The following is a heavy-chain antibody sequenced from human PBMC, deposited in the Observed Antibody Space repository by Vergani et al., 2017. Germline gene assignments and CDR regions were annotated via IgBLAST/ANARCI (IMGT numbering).Heavy chain of an antibody. J-gene: IGHJ5*02. CDR2: IYPSDSDT. D-gene: IGHD6-13*01. CDR1: GYSFTSYW. CDR3: ARVAQYSSSWYLEGFWFDP. Sequence: EVQLVQSGAAVKKPGESLKISCKGSGYSFTSYWIGWVRQMPGKGLEWMGIIYPSDSDTRYSPAFQGQGTLSADKSISTAYLQGSSLKASDTAMYYCARVAQYSSSWYLEGFWFDPWGQGTLVTVSS. V-gene: IGHV5-51*01.